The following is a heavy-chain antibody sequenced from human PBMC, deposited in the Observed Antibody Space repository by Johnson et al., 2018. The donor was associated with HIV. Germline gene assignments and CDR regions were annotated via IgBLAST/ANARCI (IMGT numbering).Heavy chain of an antibody. CDR3: ARDQGVWAARPEDAFDV. CDR1: GFTFSDYY. V-gene: IGHV3-11*04. J-gene: IGHJ3*01. D-gene: IGHD6-6*01. CDR2: ISSGGGSV. Sequence: QVQLVESGGGLVKPGGSLRLSCSASGFTFSDYYMSWIRQAPGKGLEWVSYISSGGGSVYYAESVKGRFIISRDNAKNTLYLQINSLRVEDTAVYYCARDQGVWAARPEDAFDVWGQGTMVTVSS.